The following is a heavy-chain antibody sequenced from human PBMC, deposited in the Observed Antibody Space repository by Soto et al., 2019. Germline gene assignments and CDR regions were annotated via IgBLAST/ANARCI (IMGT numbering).Heavy chain of an antibody. D-gene: IGHD4-4*01. V-gene: IGHV4-59*08. CDR2: IFDSGNA. Sequence: SETLSLTCTVSGGSINSYCWSWIRQPPGKGLEWIAYIFDSGNANYNPSLKSRVTISVDTSKNQFSLKLTSVTAADTAVYYCARHRRTTVAKFYFDNWGQVALVTVSS. CDR3: ARHRRTTVAKFYFDN. CDR1: GGSINSYC. J-gene: IGHJ4*02.